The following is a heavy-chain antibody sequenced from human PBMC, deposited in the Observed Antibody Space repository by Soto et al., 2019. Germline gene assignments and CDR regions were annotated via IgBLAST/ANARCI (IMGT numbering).Heavy chain of an antibody. J-gene: IGHJ4*02. CDR1: GGSISSGDYY. D-gene: IGHD2-15*01. V-gene: IGHV4-30-4*01. CDR2: IYYSGST. CDR3: ARDCRDSTKYYFDY. Sequence: SETLSLTCTVSGGSISSGDYYWSWIRQPPGKGLEWIGYIYYSGSTYYNPSLKSRVTISVDTSKNQFSLKLSSVTAADTAVYYCARDCRDSTKYYFDYWGQGTLVTVSS.